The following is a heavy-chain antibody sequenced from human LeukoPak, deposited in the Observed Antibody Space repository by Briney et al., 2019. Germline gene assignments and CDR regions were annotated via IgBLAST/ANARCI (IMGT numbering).Heavy chain of an antibody. V-gene: IGHV3-23*03. J-gene: IGHJ4*02. D-gene: IGHD6-13*01. Sequence: GGSLRLSCAASGFTFSTFAMIWVRQAPGKGLEWVSFIYSGGSTQYSDSVKGRFTISRDNSKNTLYLQMNSLRAEDTAVYYCARGESSSWYGWGQGTLVTVSS. CDR1: GFTFSTFA. CDR3: ARGESSSWYG. CDR2: IYSGGST.